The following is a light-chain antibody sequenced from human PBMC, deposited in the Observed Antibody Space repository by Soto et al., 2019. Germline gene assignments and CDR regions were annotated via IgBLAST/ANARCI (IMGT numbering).Light chain of an antibody. CDR2: DAS. CDR3: QQYNNWPPIT. J-gene: IGKJ5*01. V-gene: IGKV3-11*01. Sequence: ALTQSPGTLSLSPGERATLSCRASQSFSSSYLAWYQQKPGQAPRLLIYDASNRATGIPARFSGSGSGTDFTLTISSLEPEDFAVYYCQQYNNWPPITFGQGTRLEI. CDR1: QSFSSSY.